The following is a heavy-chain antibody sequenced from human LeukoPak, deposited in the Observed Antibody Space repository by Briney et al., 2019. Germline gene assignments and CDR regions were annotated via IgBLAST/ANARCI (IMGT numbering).Heavy chain of an antibody. CDR1: GGSVRSYW. CDR3: ARQGYTVSYYFLDY. J-gene: IGHJ4*02. CDR2: IYSTGST. D-gene: IGHD1-26*01. V-gene: IGHV4-4*07. Sequence: PSETLSLTCDVSGGSVRSYWWGWVRQPAGKGLEWLGRIYSTGSTRFNPSLKSRLTLSIDTSTNQFSLKLTSVTAADTAVYFCARQGYTVSYYFLDYWSQGTLVTVSS.